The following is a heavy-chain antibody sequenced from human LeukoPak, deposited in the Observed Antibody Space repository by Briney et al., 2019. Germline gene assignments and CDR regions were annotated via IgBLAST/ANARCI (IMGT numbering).Heavy chain of an antibody. J-gene: IGHJ4*02. CDR1: GFTFSSYS. D-gene: IGHD1-26*01. V-gene: IGHV3-48*02. Sequence: TGGSLRLSCAASGFTFSSYSMNWVRQAPGKGLEWVSFISSSSTTIYYADSVKGRFTISRDNAKNSLYLQVNSLRDEDTAVYYCAKSESYRFDYWGQGTLVTVSS. CDR3: AKSESYRFDY. CDR2: ISSSSTTI.